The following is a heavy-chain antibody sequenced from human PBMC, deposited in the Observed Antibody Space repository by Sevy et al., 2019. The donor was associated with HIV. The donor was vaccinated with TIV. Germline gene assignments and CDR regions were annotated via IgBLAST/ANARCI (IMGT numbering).Heavy chain of an antibody. CDR2: INQDGSDK. V-gene: IGHV3-7*01. Sequence: GGSLRLSCAASGLILSSHWMTWVRQAPGKGLEWVANINQDGSDKKSVDSVKGRFTISRDNAKNSLSLQMNSLRVEDTAMYYCATDYSWGQGTLVTVSS. J-gene: IGHJ4*02. CDR3: ATDYS. D-gene: IGHD3-3*01. CDR1: GLILSSHW.